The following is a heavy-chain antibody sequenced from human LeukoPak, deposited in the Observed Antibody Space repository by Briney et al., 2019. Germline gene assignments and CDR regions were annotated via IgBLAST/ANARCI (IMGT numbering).Heavy chain of an antibody. V-gene: IGHV3-7*01. CDR2: IKEDGREK. Sequence: PGGSLRLSCEASGFRFSSFSMNWVRQAPGKGPEWLADIKEDGREKNYVDSVKGRFTISRDNAKNSVYLQMNSLRVEDTAMYYCARRFDLWGRGIVVTVSS. CDR1: GFRFSSFS. CDR3: ARRFDL. J-gene: IGHJ2*01.